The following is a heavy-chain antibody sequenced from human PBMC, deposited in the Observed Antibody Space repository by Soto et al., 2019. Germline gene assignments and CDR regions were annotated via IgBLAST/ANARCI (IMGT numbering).Heavy chain of an antibody. CDR1: GASISGSTSY. CDR2: IHYSGST. V-gene: IGHV4-39*02. Sequence: AETLSLTCTVSGASISGSTSYWGWIRQPPGKGLEWIGKIHYSGSTYYSPSLKSRVTLSVDTSKNQFSLRPSSVTAADTAVYYCAREYSGSYDWFDPWGQGTLVTVPQ. D-gene: IGHD1-26*01. CDR3: AREYSGSYDWFDP. J-gene: IGHJ5*02.